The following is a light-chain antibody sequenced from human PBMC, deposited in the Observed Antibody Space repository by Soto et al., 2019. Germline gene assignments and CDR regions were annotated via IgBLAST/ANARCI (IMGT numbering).Light chain of an antibody. J-gene: IGKJ1*01. V-gene: IGKV1-17*01. CDR2: DAS. Sequence: DIQMTQSPSSLSASVGDRVTITCRASQSISSYLHWYQQKPGKAPNLLIYDASTLHSGVPSRFSGGASGTEFTLTINGLQSEDFAVYYCRQYNNWPRTFGQGTKVDIK. CDR1: QSISSY. CDR3: RQYNNWPRT.